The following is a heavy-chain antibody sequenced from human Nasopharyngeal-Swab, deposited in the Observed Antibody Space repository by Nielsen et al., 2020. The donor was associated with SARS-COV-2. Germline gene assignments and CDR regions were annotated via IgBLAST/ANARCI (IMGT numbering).Heavy chain of an antibody. CDR2: IIPIFGTA. CDR3: ARGSRTVGATTGFYY. CDR1: GGTFSSYA. J-gene: IGHJ4*02. V-gene: IGHV1-69*13. D-gene: IGHD1-26*01. Sequence: SVKVSCKASGGTFSSYAISWVRQAPGQGLEWMGGIIPIFGTANYAQKFQGRVTITADESTSTAYMELSSLRSEDTAVYYCARGSRTVGATTGFYYWGQGTLVTVSS.